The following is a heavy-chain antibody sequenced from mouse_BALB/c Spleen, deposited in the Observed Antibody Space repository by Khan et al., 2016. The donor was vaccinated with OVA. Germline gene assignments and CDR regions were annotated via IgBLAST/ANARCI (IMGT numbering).Heavy chain of an antibody. CDR1: GYSITSDYA. Sequence: VQLKQSGPGLVKPSQSLSLTCTVTGYSITSDYAWNWIRQFPGNKLEWMGYISSSGRTNYNPALTSRISITRDTSKNQFFLQLNSVTTEDTATYYCARDGSRYDYAMDYWGQGTSVTVSS. CDR2: ISSSGRT. D-gene: IGHD2-3*01. CDR3: ARDGSRYDYAMDY. V-gene: IGHV3-2*02. J-gene: IGHJ4*01.